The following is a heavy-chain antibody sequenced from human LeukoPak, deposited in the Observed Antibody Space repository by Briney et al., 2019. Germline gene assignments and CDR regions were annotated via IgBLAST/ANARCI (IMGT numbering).Heavy chain of an antibody. CDR1: GGSISSSSYY. CDR2: IYYSGST. Sequence: PSETLSLTCTVSGGSISSSSYYWGWIRQPPGKGLEWIGSIYYSGSTYYNPSLKSRVTISVDTSKNQFSLKLSSVTAADTAVYYCARGGYDFWSGYYWIYWGQGTLVTVSS. CDR3: ARGGYDFWSGYYWIY. V-gene: IGHV4-39*07. D-gene: IGHD3-3*01. J-gene: IGHJ4*02.